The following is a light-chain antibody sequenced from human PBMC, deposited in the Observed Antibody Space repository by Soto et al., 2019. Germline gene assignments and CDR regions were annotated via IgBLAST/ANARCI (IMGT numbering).Light chain of an antibody. CDR3: QQYNFWPYT. CDR1: QTIDNT. V-gene: IGKV3-15*01. Sequence: EVVITQSPVTLSLSPRERATRSCRPTQTIDNTLAWYQRKPGQAPRLLIYDASTRATGVPARFSGSGSGTDFTLTIISLQSEDFAGYYCQQYNFWPYTFGQGTK. CDR2: DAS. J-gene: IGKJ2*01.